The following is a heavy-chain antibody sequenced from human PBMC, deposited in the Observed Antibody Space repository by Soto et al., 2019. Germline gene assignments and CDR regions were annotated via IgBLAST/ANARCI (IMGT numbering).Heavy chain of an antibody. CDR2: IYHSGST. J-gene: IGHJ5*02. CDR3: ARIPLHCPGVLALLSQCDNWFDP. Sequence: PSETLSLTYAVSGGSISSSNWWSWVRQPPGKGLEWIGEIYHSGSTNYNPSLKSRVTISVDKSKNQFSLKLSSVTAADTAVYYCARIPLHCPGVLALLSQCDNWFDPWGQGTLVTVSS. D-gene: IGHD2-8*02. CDR1: GGSISSSNW. V-gene: IGHV4-4*02.